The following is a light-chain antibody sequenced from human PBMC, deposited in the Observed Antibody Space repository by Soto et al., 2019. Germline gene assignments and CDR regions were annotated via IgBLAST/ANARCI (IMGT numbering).Light chain of an antibody. V-gene: IGKV3-20*01. CDR2: GAS. J-gene: IGKJ3*01. CDR1: QSVSSNS. CDR3: RRYQYGTSPLFT. Sequence: EIVLTQSPGTLSLSPGERATLSCRASQSVSSNSLAWYQQKRGQAPRLLIYGASNRATGIPERFSGSGSGTDFTLTISRLEHEDFAVYYGRRYQYGTSPLFTFGPGTKVDIK.